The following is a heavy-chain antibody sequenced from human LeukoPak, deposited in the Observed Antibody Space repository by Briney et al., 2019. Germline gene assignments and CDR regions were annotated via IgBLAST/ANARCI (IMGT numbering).Heavy chain of an antibody. CDR2: ISAYNGNT. CDR1: GYTFTSYG. V-gene: IGHV1-18*01. CDR3: ARVQYWDYYDSSGYYHDFDY. D-gene: IGHD3-22*01. J-gene: IGHJ4*02. Sequence: ASVKVSCKASGYTFTSYGISWVRQAPGQGLEWMGWISAYNGNTNYAQKLQGRVTMTTDTSTSTAYMELSSLRSDDTAVYYCARVQYWDYYDSSGYYHDFDYWGQGTLVTVSS.